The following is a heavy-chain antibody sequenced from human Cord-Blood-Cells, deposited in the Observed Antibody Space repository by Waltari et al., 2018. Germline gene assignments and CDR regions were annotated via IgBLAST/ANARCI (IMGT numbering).Heavy chain of an antibody. V-gene: IGHV4-59*08. Sequence: QVQLQESGPGLVKPSETLSLTCTVSGGSISSYYWSWTRQPPGKGLEWIGYIYYSGSTNYNPSLKSRVTISVDTSKNQFSLKLSSVTAADTAVYYCARHSVEQNWFDPWGQGTLVTVSS. J-gene: IGHJ5*02. CDR3: ARHSVEQNWFDP. CDR1: GGSISSYY. CDR2: IYYSGST.